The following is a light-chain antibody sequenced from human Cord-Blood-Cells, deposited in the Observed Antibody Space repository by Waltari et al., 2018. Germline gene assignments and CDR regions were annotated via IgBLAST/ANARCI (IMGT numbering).Light chain of an antibody. CDR1: SSAVGSYNL. J-gene: IGLJ3*02. CDR2: EGS. CDR3: CSYAGSSTSV. Sequence: QSALTQPASVSGSPGQSITLSCTGTSSAVGSYNLVSWYQQHPGKAPKLMIYEGSKRPSGVSNRFSGSKSGNTASLTISGLQAEDEADYYCCSYAGSSTSVFGGGTKLTVL. V-gene: IGLV2-23*01.